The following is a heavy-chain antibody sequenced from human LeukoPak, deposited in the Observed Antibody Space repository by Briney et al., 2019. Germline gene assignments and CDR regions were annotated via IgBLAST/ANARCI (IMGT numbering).Heavy chain of an antibody. CDR1: GYILIKYG. V-gene: IGHV1-8*01. CDR3: ARGLNTAMVTAAH. J-gene: IGHJ4*02. CDR2: INPNSGGT. D-gene: IGHD5-18*01. Sequence: ASVKVSCKASGYILIKYGVRWVRQAPGQGREGMGWINPNSGGTNYAQKFQGRVTMTRNTSISTAYMELSSLRSEDTAVSYCARGLNTAMVTAAHWGQGTLVTVSS.